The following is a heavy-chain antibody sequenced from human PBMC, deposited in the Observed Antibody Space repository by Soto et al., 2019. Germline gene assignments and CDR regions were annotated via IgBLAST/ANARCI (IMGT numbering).Heavy chain of an antibody. CDR2: IDHSGSA. J-gene: IGHJ4*02. CDR1: GDSFSGYY. V-gene: IGHV4-34*01. CDR3: ARRIAMIVVVFDS. Sequence: SETLSLTCAVHGDSFSGYYWSWIRQSPGKGLEWIGEIDHSGSANYNPSLTSRVSMSVDTSSQQVSLKLSSVTAADTAVYYCARRIAMIVVVFDSWGQGTLVTVS. D-gene: IGHD3-22*01.